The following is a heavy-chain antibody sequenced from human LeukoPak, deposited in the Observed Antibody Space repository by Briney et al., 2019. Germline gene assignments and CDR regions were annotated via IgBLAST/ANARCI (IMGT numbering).Heavy chain of an antibody. Sequence: GGSLRPSCAASGFTFSSYAMSWVRQAPGKGLEWVSAISGSGGSTYYADSVKGRFTISRDNSKDTLYLQMNSLRAEDTAVYYCAKKYSSSHGDYYMDVWGKGTTVTVSS. CDR1: GFTFSSYA. CDR2: ISGSGGST. V-gene: IGHV3-23*01. CDR3: AKKYSSSHGDYYMDV. D-gene: IGHD6-6*01. J-gene: IGHJ6*03.